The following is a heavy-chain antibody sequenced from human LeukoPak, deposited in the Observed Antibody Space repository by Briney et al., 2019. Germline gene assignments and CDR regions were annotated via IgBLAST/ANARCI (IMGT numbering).Heavy chain of an antibody. CDR1: GGSISSGDYY. Sequence: TSETLSLTCTVSGGSISSGDYYWSWIRQPPGKGLEWIGYIYYSGSTYYNPSLKSRATISVDTSKNQFSLKLSSVTAADTAVYYCARGEFYYDSSGPPDYWGQGTLVTVSS. CDR3: ARGEFYYDSSGPPDY. CDR2: IYYSGST. V-gene: IGHV4-30-4*01. D-gene: IGHD3-22*01. J-gene: IGHJ4*02.